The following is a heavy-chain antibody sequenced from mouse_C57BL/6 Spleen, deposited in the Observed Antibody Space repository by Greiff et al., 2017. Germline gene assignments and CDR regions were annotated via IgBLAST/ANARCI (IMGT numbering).Heavy chain of an antibody. D-gene: IGHD1-1*01. J-gene: IGHJ2*01. V-gene: IGHV1-55*01. Sequence: QVQLQQSGAELVKPGASVTMSCKASGYTFTSYCITWVKQRPGQGLEWIGDIYPGSGSTNYNEKFKSKATLTVDKSSSTAYMELSSLTSEDSAVYGCGRAITTVRDYWGQGTTVTVSS. CDR2: IYPGSGST. CDR1: GYTFTSYC. CDR3: GRAITTVRDY.